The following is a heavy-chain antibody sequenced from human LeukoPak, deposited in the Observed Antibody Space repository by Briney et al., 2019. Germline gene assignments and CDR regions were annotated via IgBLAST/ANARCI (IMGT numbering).Heavy chain of an antibody. CDR1: GFTFSTHW. V-gene: IGHV3-7*01. J-gene: IGHJ4*02. CDR2: IKKDGSEK. Sequence: TGGSLRLSCATSGFTFSTHWMTWVRQAPGKGLEWVANIKKDGSEKYYVDSVKGRFTISRDNAKNSLYLQMNSLRAEDTAVYYCARDAWKDRYFDYWGQGTLVTVSS. CDR3: ARDAWKDRYFDY. D-gene: IGHD2-15*01.